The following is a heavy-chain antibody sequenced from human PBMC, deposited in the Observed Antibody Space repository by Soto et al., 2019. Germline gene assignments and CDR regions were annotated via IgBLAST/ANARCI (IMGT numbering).Heavy chain of an antibody. CDR2: IIPIFGTT. CDR1: GGTFNSYA. J-gene: IGHJ6*02. CDR3: ARGTVTGSEYNFYYYGMDV. D-gene: IGHD2-21*02. Sequence: QVQLVQSGVEVKKPGSSVKVSCKASGGTFNSYAIDWVRQAPGQGLEWMGGIIPIFGTTNYAQKLQGRLNLSAEESTRTAYMGLSTLTSEGTAVYYCARGTVTGSEYNFYYYGMDVWGQGTTVIVSS. V-gene: IGHV1-69*12.